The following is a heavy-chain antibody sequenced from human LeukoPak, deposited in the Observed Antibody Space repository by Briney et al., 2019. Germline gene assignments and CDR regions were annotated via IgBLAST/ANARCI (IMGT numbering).Heavy chain of an antibody. CDR1: GLTFDDYA. Sequence: PGGSLRLSCAASGLTFDDYAMHWVRQAPGKGLEWVSGISWNSGSIGYADSVKGRFTISRDNAKNSLYLQMNSLRAEDTALYYCAKGRYSNAESWIQLWTWGQGTLVTVSS. V-gene: IGHV3-9*01. CDR3: AKGRYSNAESWIQLWT. J-gene: IGHJ4*02. D-gene: IGHD5-18*01. CDR2: ISWNSGSI.